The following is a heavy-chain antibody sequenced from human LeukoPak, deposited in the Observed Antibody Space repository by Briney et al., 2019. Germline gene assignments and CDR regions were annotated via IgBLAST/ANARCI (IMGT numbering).Heavy chain of an antibody. CDR3: ARVPGYTSGWIADFDF. CDR1: GYSENFYG. D-gene: IGHD6-19*01. J-gene: IGHJ4*02. CDR2: ISAQHGQT. V-gene: IGHV1-18*01. Sequence: ASVKVSCKTSGYSENFYGITWVRQVAGQGLEWMGWISAQHGQTEYAPNSQDRVTMTTDTYTNTAYMELRSLRSDDTAVYYCARVPGYTSGWIADFDFWGQGTLVTVSS.